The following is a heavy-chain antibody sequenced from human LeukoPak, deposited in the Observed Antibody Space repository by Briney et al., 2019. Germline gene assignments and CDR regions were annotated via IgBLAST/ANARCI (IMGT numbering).Heavy chain of an antibody. CDR3: ARRSMAGAGSFDY. D-gene: IGHD6-13*01. CDR1: GGSISSSSYY. V-gene: IGHV4-39*01. Sequence: SETLSLTCTVSGGSISSSSYYWGWIRQPPGKGLEWIGSMYYSGNTYYNPSLKSRVTISVDTSKNQFPLKVSSVTAADTAVYYCARRSMAGAGSFDYWGQGTLVTVSS. J-gene: IGHJ4*02. CDR2: MYYSGNT.